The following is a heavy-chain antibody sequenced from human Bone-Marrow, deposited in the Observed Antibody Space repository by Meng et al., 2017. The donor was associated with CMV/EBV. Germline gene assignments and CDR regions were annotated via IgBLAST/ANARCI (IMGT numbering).Heavy chain of an antibody. D-gene: IGHD2-15*01. CDR3: AGDGYDTLDY. CDR1: GGSISSSSYY. V-gene: IGHV4-39*02. J-gene: IGHJ4*02. CDR2: IYYSGST. Sequence: SETLSLTCTVSGGSISSSSYYWGWIRQPPGKGLEWIGSIYYSGSTYYNPSLKSRVTISVDTSKNQFSLKLSSVTAADTAVNYCAGDGYDTLDYWGQGTLVTVSS.